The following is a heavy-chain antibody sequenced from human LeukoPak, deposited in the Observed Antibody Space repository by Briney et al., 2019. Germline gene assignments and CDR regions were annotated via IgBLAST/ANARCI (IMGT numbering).Heavy chain of an antibody. V-gene: IGHV3-21*01. J-gene: IGHJ6*03. D-gene: IGHD2-15*01. Sequence: GGSLRLSCAASGFTFSSYSLNWVRKAPGKGREWVSSIISSSSYIYYADSVKGRFTISRDNAKNSLYLQMNSLRAEDTAVYYCARDDIVVVVAAVNYYYYYMDVWGKGTTVTISS. CDR1: GFTFSSYS. CDR2: IISSSSYI. CDR3: ARDDIVVVVAAVNYYYYYMDV.